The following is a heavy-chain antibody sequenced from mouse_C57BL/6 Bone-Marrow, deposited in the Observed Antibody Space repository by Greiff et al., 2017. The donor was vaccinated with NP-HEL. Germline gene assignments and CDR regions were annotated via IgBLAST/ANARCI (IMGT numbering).Heavy chain of an antibody. CDR3: ARGVGNSFDF. Sequence: VQLQQSGAELARPGASVKMSCKASGYTFTSYTMHWVKQRPGQGLEWIGYINPSSGYTKYNQKFKDKGRLTADKSSSTAYMQLSSLTSEASAVYYCARGVGNSFDFWGQGTTLTVSS. CDR2: INPSSGYT. J-gene: IGHJ2*01. V-gene: IGHV1-4*01. CDR1: GYTFTSYT. D-gene: IGHD2-1*01.